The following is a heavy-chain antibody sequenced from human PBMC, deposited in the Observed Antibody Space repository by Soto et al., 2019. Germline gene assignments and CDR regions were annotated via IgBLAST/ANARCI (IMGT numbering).Heavy chain of an antibody. D-gene: IGHD2-21*01. Sequence: GGSLRLSCAASGFTFSSYEMNWVRQAPGKGLEWVSYISSSGSTIYYADSVKGRFTISRDNAKNSLYLQMNSLRAEDTAVYYCAREAYCVYAWEYYFYGMAVSARASTVTLSS. V-gene: IGHV3-48*03. CDR1: GFTFSSYE. CDR2: ISSSGSTI. CDR3: AREAYCVYAWEYYFYGMAV. J-gene: IGHJ6*02.